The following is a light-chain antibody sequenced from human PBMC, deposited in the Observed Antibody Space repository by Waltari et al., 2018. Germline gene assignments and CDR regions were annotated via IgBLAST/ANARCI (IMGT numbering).Light chain of an antibody. J-gene: IGLJ3*02. CDR3: SSYAGTYTGV. V-gene: IGLV2-11*01. CDR1: SSDVGGYHY. CDR2: DVT. Sequence: QSALTQPRSVSESPGQSVTISCTGTSSDVGGYHYISWYQHPPGKAPQLIIYDVTKRPSGVPDRFSASKSGNTASLTISGLRAEDEADYYCSSYAGTYTGVFGGGTKLTVL.